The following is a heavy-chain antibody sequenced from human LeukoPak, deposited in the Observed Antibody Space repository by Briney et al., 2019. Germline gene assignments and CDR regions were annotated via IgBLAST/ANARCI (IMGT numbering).Heavy chain of an antibody. V-gene: IGHV3-23*01. D-gene: IGHD2-8*01. J-gene: IGHJ4*02. CDR2: ISGSGGST. Sequence: GGSLRLSCAASGFTFSNYTMSWVRQAPGKGLEWVSAISGSGGSTYYADSVKGRFTISRDNSKTTLFLHMNGLRAEDTAVYYCAKDPDCTSGVCYTFFDYWGQGTLVTVSS. CDR3: AKDPDCTSGVCYTFFDY. CDR1: GFTFSNYT.